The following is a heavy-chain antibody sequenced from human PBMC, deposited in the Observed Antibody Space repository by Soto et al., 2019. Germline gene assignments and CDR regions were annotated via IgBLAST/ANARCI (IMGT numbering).Heavy chain of an antibody. CDR3: VHSRCGGDCLQSYSAHYYYGLDV. CDR2: IYCDDDK. D-gene: IGHD2-21*02. V-gene: IGHV2-5*02. J-gene: IGHJ6*02. Sequence: QITLKESGPTLVKPTQTLTLTCTISGFSLSTGGVGVGWIRQPPGKALEWLALIYCDDDKRYSPSLKSRLTITKDNSKSQVVLTMINMDPVDTATYYCVHSRCGGDCLQSYSAHYYYGLDVWGQGTTVTVSS. CDR1: GFSLSTGGVG.